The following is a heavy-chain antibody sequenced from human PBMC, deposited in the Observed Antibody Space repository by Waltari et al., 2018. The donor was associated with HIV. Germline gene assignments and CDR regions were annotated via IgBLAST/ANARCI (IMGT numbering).Heavy chain of an antibody. J-gene: IGHJ4*02. CDR3: ATSRTFDY. CDR1: GFTFSRYW. Sequence: DVQLVESGGGLVQPGGSLGLYCMASGFTFSRYWRSWVRQDPGNVLEVGANIKQDGSDKHYVDSVKGRFTISRDNVKNSLYLQMKSLRAEDTAVYYCATSRTFDYWGQGTLVTVSS. CDR2: IKQDGSDK. V-gene: IGHV3-7*01.